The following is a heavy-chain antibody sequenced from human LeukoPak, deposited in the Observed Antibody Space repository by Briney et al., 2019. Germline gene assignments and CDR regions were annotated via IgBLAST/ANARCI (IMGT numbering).Heavy chain of an antibody. CDR3: ARAGNYHYCYYYMDV. CDR2: MNPNSGNT. V-gene: IGHV1-8*01. J-gene: IGHJ6*03. Sequence: GASVKVSCKASGYTFTSYDINWVRQATGQGLEWMGWMNPNSGNTGYAQKFQGRVTMTRNTSISTAYMELSSLRSEDTAVYYCARAGNYHYCYYYMDVWGKGTTVTVSS. CDR1: GYTFTSYD. D-gene: IGHD4-11*01.